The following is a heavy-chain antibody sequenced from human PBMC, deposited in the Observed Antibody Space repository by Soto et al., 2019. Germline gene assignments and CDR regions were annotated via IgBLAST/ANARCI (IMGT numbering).Heavy chain of an antibody. Sequence: QVQLVESGGGVVQPGRSLRLSCAASGFTFSSYGMHWVRQAPGKGLEWVAVIWYDGSNKYYADSVKGRFTISRDNSKNTLYLQMNSLRAEDTAVYYCAGDSGYDLMGQSWFDPWGQGTLVTVSS. CDR3: AGDSGYDLMGQSWFDP. CDR1: GFTFSSYG. V-gene: IGHV3-33*01. D-gene: IGHD5-12*01. J-gene: IGHJ5*02. CDR2: IWYDGSNK.